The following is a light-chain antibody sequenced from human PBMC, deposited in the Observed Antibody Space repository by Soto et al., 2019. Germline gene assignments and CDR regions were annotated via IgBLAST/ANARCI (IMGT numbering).Light chain of an antibody. CDR3: SSYTSNTHYV. V-gene: IGLV2-14*01. J-gene: IGLJ1*01. CDR2: EVS. Sequence: QSALTQPASVSGSPGQSITFSCTGTSSDVGGYNYVSWYQQHPGKAPKLIIYEVSNRPSGVSNRFSGSKSGSTASLTISGLQAEDEADYYCSSYTSNTHYVFGTGTKVTVL. CDR1: SSDVGGYNY.